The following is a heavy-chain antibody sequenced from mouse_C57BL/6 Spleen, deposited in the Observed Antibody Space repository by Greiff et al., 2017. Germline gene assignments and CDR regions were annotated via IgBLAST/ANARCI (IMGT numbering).Heavy chain of an antibody. CDR1: GSTFPSYW. D-gene: IGHD2-4*01. CDR2: INPSNGGT. CDR3: AREGIIADGEAMDY. V-gene: IGHV1-53*01. J-gene: IGHJ4*01. Sequence: VQLQQLGTELVKLGASVKLSCKASGSTFPSYWLHWVKQRPGQGLEWIGNINPSNGGTNYNEKFKSKATLTVDKSSSTAYMQLSSLTSEDSAVYYCAREGIIADGEAMDYWGQGTSVTVSS.